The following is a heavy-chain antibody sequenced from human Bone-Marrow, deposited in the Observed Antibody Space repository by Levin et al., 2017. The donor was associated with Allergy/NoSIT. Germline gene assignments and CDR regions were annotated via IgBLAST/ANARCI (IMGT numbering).Heavy chain of an antibody. J-gene: IGHJ4*02. D-gene: IGHD3-10*01. CDR2: IYHTGST. Sequence: KSGGSLRLSCAVSGASISSSDWWSWVRQPPGKGLEWIAEIYHTGSTNYNPSLKSRVSLSVDKSKNQFSLRLSSVTAADTAVYYCARGVPSDYWGQGILVTVSS. CDR3: ARGVPSDY. CDR1: GASISSSDW. V-gene: IGHV4-4*02.